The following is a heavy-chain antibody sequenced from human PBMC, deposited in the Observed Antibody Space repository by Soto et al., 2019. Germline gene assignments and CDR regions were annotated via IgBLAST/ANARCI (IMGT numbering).Heavy chain of an antibody. Sequence: LDLAESGSGLLKPSETLSLTCTVSGGSISSSAYYWGWIRQPPGKRLEWIASISYSGSTYYNPSLKSRVTISVDTSKNQFSLKLRSMTAADTAVYYCARQVEVTSFDYWGQGTLVTVSS. CDR3: ARQVEVTSFDY. V-gene: IGHV4-39*01. J-gene: IGHJ4*02. CDR1: GGSISSSAYY. D-gene: IGHD1-1*01. CDR2: ISYSGST.